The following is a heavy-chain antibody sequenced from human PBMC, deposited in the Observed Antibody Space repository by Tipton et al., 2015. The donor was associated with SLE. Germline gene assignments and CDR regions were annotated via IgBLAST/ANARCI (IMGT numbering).Heavy chain of an antibody. D-gene: IGHD2-21*01. CDR2: IYTSGSS. Sequence: LRLSCTVSAGSISRGSYYWTWIRQTAGKGLEWIDHIYTSGSSKDNPSPESRVTISLDTSTNQFSLSRTSVTAADTAIYYCARGSGDAICGDDCWDSLHVDDWGQGTLVTVSS. CDR3: ARGSGDAICGDDCWDSLHVDD. J-gene: IGHJ4*02. CDR1: AGSISRGSYY. V-gene: IGHV4-61*09.